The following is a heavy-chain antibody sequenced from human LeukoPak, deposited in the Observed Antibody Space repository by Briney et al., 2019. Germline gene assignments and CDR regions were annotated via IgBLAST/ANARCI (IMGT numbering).Heavy chain of an antibody. CDR2: IYYSGST. Sequence: SQTLSLTCTVSGGSISSCDYYWSWIRQPPGKGLGWIGYIYYSGSTYYNPSRKSRVTISVDTSKNQLSLKLSSVTAADTAVYYCARGGRDGYNLKAFDIWGQGTMVTVSS. D-gene: IGHD5-24*01. V-gene: IGHV4-30-4*01. CDR3: ARGGRDGYNLKAFDI. J-gene: IGHJ3*02. CDR1: GGSISSCDYY.